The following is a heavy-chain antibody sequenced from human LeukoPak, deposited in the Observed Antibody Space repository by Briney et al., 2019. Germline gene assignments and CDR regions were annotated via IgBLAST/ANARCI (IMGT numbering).Heavy chain of an antibody. V-gene: IGHV4-34*01. CDR1: GGSFSGYY. J-gene: IGHJ4*02. D-gene: IGHD6-13*01. CDR3: ARGPSRAAGTDY. Sequence: SETLSLTCAVYGGSFSGYYWSWICQPPGKGLEWIGEINHSGSTNYNPSLKSRDTISVDTSKNQFSLKLSSVTAADTAVYYCARGPSRAAGTDYWGEGTLVTVSS. CDR2: INHSGST.